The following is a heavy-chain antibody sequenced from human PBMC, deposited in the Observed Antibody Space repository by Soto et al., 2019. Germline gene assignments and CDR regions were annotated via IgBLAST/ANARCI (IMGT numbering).Heavy chain of an antibody. Sequence: QVQLVESGGGVVQPGRSLRLSCAASGFPFSSYGMHWVRQASDKGLEWVAVIWYDGSNKYYADSVKGRFTISRDNSKNKLYLQMNSLRADDTAVYYCARSGGWGQGTLVTVSS. J-gene: IGHJ4*02. CDR1: GFPFSSYG. CDR3: ARSGG. CDR2: IWYDGSNK. D-gene: IGHD6-19*01. V-gene: IGHV3-33*01.